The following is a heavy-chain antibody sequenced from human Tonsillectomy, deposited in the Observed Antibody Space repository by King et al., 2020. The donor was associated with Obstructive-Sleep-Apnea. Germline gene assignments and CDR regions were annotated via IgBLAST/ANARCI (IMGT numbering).Heavy chain of an antibody. CDR3: AKCYNSGSYYNGPRG. D-gene: IGHD3-10*01. J-gene: IGHJ4*02. CDR1: GFTFSSYG. CDR2: ISYEGNKK. V-gene: IGHV3-30*18. Sequence: VQLVESGGGVVQPGGSLRLSCAAAGFTFSSYGMHWVRQAPGKGLEWVAVISYEGNKKNYAESGKGRFTISRENSKNTLYLQMNSLRAEDTAMYYCAKCYNSGSYYNGPRGWGQGTLVTVSS.